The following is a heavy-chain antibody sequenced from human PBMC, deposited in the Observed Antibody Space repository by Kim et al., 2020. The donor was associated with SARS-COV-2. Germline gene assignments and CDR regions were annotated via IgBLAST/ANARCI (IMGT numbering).Heavy chain of an antibody. Sequence: SVKVSCKASGGTFSSYAISWVRQAPGQGLEWMGGIIPIFGTANYAQKFQGRVTITADESTSTAYMELSSLRSEDTAVYYCARGGKDYYDSSGLICAFDIWGQGTMVTVSS. CDR3: ARGGKDYYDSSGLICAFDI. J-gene: IGHJ3*02. CDR2: IIPIFGTA. CDR1: GGTFSSYA. D-gene: IGHD3-22*01. V-gene: IGHV1-69*13.